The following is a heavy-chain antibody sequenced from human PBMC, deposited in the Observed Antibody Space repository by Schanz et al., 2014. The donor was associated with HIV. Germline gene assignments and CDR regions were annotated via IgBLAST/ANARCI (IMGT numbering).Heavy chain of an antibody. J-gene: IGHJ4*02. D-gene: IGHD2-8*01. V-gene: IGHV3-23*04. CDR2: LSGSGDRT. CDR3: ARDRMVYAQAPLYYFDY. Sequence: VQLVESGGGLVQPGGSLRISCVASGFSFLRYEMSWVRQAPGKGLEWLSTLSGSGDRTYYADSVKGRVTISRDNSKNTLYLQMNSLRAEDTAVYYCARDRMVYAQAPLYYFDYWGQGTLVTVSS. CDR1: GFSFLRYE.